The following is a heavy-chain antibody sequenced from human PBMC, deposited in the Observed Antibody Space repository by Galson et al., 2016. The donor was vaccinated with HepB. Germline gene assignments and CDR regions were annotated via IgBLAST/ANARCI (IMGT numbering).Heavy chain of an antibody. V-gene: IGHV4-31*01. D-gene: IGHD1-20*01. J-gene: IGHJ4*02. Sequence: TLSLTCTVSGGSINSGGHYWSWIRQLPGRGLEWIGYISYSGNPYYNPSLKTPLAISADTSKNQFSLIMNSVTAADTAVYYCAIREITKYYFDYWGQGTLATVSS. CDR2: ISYSGNP. CDR1: GGSINSGGHY. CDR3: AIREITKYYFDY.